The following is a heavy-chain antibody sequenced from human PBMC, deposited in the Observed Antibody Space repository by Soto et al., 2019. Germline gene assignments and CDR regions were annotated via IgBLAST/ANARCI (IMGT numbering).Heavy chain of an antibody. D-gene: IGHD2-2*01. CDR2: TYYRSKWYT. Sequence: SQTLSLTCAISGDSVSSNSAAWNWIRQSPSRGLEWLGRTYYRSKWYTDYAVSVKSRITINPDTSKNQFSLQLNSVTPEDTAVYFCAREYCSGTSCSIFDYWGQGTLVTVSS. J-gene: IGHJ4*02. CDR1: GDSVSSNSAA. V-gene: IGHV6-1*01. CDR3: AREYCSGTSCSIFDY.